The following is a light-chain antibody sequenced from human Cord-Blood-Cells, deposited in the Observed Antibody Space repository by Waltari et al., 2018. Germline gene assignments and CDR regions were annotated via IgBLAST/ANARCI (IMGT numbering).Light chain of an antibody. J-gene: IGKJ4*01. V-gene: IGKV3-20*01. Sequence: EIVLTQSPGTLSLSPGERATLPCRASQSVSSSYLAWYQQKPGQAPRLLTYGASSRATGIPDRFSGSGSGTDFTLTISRLEPEDFAVYYCQQYGSSPVLTFGGGTKVEIK. CDR1: QSVSSSY. CDR3: QQYGSSPVLT. CDR2: GAS.